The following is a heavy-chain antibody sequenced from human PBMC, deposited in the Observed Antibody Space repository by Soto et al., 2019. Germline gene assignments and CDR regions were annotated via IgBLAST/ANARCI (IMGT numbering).Heavy chain of an antibody. D-gene: IGHD3-3*01. J-gene: IGHJ4*02. CDR2: IIPIFGTA. V-gene: IGHV1-69*06. CDR1: GGTFSSYA. CDR3: ARDGARYYDFWSGYFNFGY. Sequence: RASVKVSCKASGGTFSSYAISWVRQAPGQGLEWMGGIIPIFGTANYAQKFQGRVTITADKSTSTAYMELSSLRSEDTAVYYCARDGARYYDFWSGYFNFGYWGQGTLVTVSS.